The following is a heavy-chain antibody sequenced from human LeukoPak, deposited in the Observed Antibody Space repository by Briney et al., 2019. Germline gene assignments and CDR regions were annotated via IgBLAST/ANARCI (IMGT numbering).Heavy chain of an antibody. CDR1: GFTFSSYW. D-gene: IGHD2-21*02. J-gene: IGHJ4*02. Sequence: GGSLRLSCAASGFTFSSYWMSWVRQAPGKGLEWVANIKPDGSEKYYADSVKGRFTIARDNAKNSLYLQMNSLRAEDTAVYYCALWAGDPFDYWGQGTLVTVSS. CDR3: ALWAGDPFDY. V-gene: IGHV3-7*01. CDR2: IKPDGSEK.